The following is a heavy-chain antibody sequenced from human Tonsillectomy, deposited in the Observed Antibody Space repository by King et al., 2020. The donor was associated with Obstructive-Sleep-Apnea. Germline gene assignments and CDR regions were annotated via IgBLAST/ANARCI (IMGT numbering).Heavy chain of an antibody. V-gene: IGHV1-69*09. Sequence: QLVQSGAEVKKPGSSVKVSCKASGGTFSSYAITWVRQAPGQGLEWMGRIIPILDISNYAQKFQGRVTITADKSTSTAYMELSSLRSEDTAVYYCARDEDVDTAMVTDYWGQGTLVTVSS. CDR2: IIPILDIS. D-gene: IGHD5-18*01. J-gene: IGHJ4*02. CDR3: ARDEDVDTAMVTDY. CDR1: GGTFSSYA.